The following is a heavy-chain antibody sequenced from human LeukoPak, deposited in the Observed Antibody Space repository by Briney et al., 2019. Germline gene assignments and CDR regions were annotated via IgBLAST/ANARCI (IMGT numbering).Heavy chain of an antibody. Sequence: PGGSLRLSCAASGFTFSSYAMSWVRQAPGKGLEWVSAISGSGGSTYYADPVKGRFTISRDNSKNTLYLQMNSLRAEDTAVYYCAKGTRYSYGDLVDYWGQGTLVTVSS. CDR1: GFTFSSYA. CDR3: AKGTRYSYGDLVDY. D-gene: IGHD5-18*01. J-gene: IGHJ4*02. V-gene: IGHV3-23*01. CDR2: ISGSGGST.